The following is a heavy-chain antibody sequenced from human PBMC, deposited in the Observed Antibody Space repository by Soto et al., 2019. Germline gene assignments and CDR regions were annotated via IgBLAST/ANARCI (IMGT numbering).Heavy chain of an antibody. J-gene: IGHJ4*02. CDR2: ISGSGGST. Sequence: AGGSLRLSCAASGFTFSSYAMSWVRQAPGKGLEWVSAISGSGGSTYYADSVKGRFTISRDNSKNTLYLQMNSLRAEDTAVYYCAKFASDYHYYDSSGPYFDYWGQGTLVTVSS. D-gene: IGHD3-22*01. CDR3: AKFASDYHYYDSSGPYFDY. V-gene: IGHV3-23*01. CDR1: GFTFSSYA.